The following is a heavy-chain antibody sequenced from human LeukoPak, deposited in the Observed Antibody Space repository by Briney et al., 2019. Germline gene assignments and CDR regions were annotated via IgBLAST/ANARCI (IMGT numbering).Heavy chain of an antibody. V-gene: IGHV3-23*01. J-gene: IGHJ4*02. CDR3: AKRDRPCSGDCSAPYYFDY. CDR2: ISSSGRNT. Sequence: GGFLRLSCAASGFTFSSFAMSWVRQTPGKGLEWVSSISSSGRNTYYADSVKGRFTISRDNSENTLYLQVSSLRAEDTAMYYCAKRDRPCSGDCSAPYYFDYWGQGTLVTVSS. D-gene: IGHD2-21*02. CDR1: GFTFSSFA.